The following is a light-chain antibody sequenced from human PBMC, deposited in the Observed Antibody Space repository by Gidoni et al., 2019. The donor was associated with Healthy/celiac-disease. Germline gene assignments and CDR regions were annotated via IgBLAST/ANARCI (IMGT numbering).Light chain of an antibody. J-gene: IGKJ4*02. V-gene: IGKV1-39*01. CDR1: QSISSI. Sequence: DIQMTQFSSSVGDRVSITCPASQSISSILNWYQQKPGKAPKLLIYAASSLQRGVPSRFSGSGSGTDFTLTISSLKPEHFASYYCRQSYSTPLTFGGGTKVEIK. CDR3: RQSYSTPLT. CDR2: AAS.